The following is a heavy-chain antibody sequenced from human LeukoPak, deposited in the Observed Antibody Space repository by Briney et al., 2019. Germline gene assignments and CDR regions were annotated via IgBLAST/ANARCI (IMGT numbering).Heavy chain of an antibody. D-gene: IGHD6-13*01. Sequence: GGSLRLXCAASGFTFSSYGMHWVRQAPGKGLEWVAFIRYDGSNKYYADSVKGRFTISRDNSKNTLYLQMNSLRAEDTAVYYCPKDRQQLANWFDPWGQGTLVTVSS. J-gene: IGHJ5*02. V-gene: IGHV3-30*02. CDR2: IRYDGSNK. CDR1: GFTFSSYG. CDR3: PKDRQQLANWFDP.